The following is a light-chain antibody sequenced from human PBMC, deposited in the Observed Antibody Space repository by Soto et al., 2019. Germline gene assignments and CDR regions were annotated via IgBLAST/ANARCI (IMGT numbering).Light chain of an antibody. Sequence: EIVLTQSPGTLSLSPGERATLACRASQSVSSSLAWYQQKHGQAPRLLIYGASSSATGIPDRFSGSGSGTDFTLTISRLEPEDFAVYYCQQYCSSPRTFGQGTKLEIK. CDR2: GAS. J-gene: IGKJ2*01. CDR3: QQYCSSPRT. V-gene: IGKV3-20*01. CDR1: QSVSSS.